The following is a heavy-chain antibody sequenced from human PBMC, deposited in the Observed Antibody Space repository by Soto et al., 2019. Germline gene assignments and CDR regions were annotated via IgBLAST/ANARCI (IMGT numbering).Heavy chain of an antibody. Sequence: EVQLLESGGGLVQPGGSLRLFCAASGFTFSAYAMSWVRQAPGKGLQWVSAISGGGGDTYYADSVKGRFTISRDNSKNTLYLQMHSLRAEDTAVYYCAKGGTSSGPYYYGMDVWGQGTTVTVSS. V-gene: IGHV3-23*01. CDR3: AKGGTSSGPYYYGMDV. D-gene: IGHD6-19*01. J-gene: IGHJ6*02. CDR2: ISGGGGDT. CDR1: GFTFSAYA.